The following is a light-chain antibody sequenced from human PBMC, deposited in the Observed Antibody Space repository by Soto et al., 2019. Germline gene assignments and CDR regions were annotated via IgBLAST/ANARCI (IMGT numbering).Light chain of an antibody. V-gene: IGLV1-51*01. Sequence: QSVLTQPPSLSAAPGQKVTISCSGSSSNIGNNYVSWYQQLPGTAPKLLIYDNNKRPSGIPDRFSGSKSGTSATLGITGLQTGDEADYHCGTWDSSLRAYVFGTGTKVTVL. CDR3: GTWDSSLRAYV. CDR1: SSNIGNNY. CDR2: DNN. J-gene: IGLJ1*01.